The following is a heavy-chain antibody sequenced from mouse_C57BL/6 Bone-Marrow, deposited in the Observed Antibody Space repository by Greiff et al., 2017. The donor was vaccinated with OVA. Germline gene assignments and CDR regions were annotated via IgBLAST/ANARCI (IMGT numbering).Heavy chain of an antibody. D-gene: IGHD1-1*01. CDR3: ARRGGFYPDWFAY. V-gene: IGHV3-6*01. CDR1: GYSITSGYY. CDR2: ISYDGSN. Sequence: EVQLQESGPGLVKPSQSLSLTCSVTGYSITSGYYWNWIRQFPGNKLEWMGYISYDGSNNYNQSLKNRISITRDTSKNQFFLKLNSVTTEDTATYYCARRGGFYPDWFAYWGQGTLVTVSA. J-gene: IGHJ3*01.